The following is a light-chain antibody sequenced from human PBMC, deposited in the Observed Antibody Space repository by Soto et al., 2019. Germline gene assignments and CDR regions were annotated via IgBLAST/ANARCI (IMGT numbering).Light chain of an antibody. CDR2: GAS. CDR1: QNIYNS. J-gene: IGKJ1*01. CDR3: QESRSALWGT. V-gene: IGKV1-39*01. Sequence: DIQMTQSPSSLSASLGDRVTITCRTSQNIYNSLNWYQQKAGRAPAVLIYGASNLQGGVPLRFSGSGSGTDFTLTISGLQPEDSATYYCQESRSALWGTCGQGTKGEVK.